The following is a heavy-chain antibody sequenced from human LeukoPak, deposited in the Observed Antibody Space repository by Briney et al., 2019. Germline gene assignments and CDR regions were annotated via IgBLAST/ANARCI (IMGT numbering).Heavy chain of an antibody. V-gene: IGHV3-7*01. CDR1: GFTFSTYW. CDR2: IKQDGTEK. CDR3: ARDLKGDDSSGYYYYFDY. Sequence: GGSLRLSCAASGFTFSTYWMSWVRRAPGKGLEWVATIKQDGTEKYYVDSVKGRFTISRDNAKNSLYLQMNSLRAEDTAVYYCARDLKGDDSSGYYYYFDYWGQGTLVTVSS. J-gene: IGHJ4*02. D-gene: IGHD3-22*01.